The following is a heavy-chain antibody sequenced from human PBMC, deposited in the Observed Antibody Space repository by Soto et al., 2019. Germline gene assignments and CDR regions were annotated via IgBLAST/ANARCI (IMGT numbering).Heavy chain of an antibody. J-gene: IGHJ6*02. CDR2: ISYDGSNK. Sequence: GRSVRLSCAASGFTFSSYGMHWVRQAPGKGLEWVAVISYDGSNKYYADSVKGRFTISRDNSKNTLYLQMNSLRAEDTAVYYCAKDQPNGDYEVYYYGMDFWGQGTTVTVSS. CDR3: AKDQPNGDYEVYYYGMDF. CDR1: GFTFSSYG. D-gene: IGHD4-17*01. V-gene: IGHV3-30*18.